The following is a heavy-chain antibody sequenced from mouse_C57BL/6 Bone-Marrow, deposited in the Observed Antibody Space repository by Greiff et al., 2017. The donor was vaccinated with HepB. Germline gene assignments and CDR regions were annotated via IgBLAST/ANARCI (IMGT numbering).Heavy chain of an antibody. D-gene: IGHD2-12*01. CDR2: IDPKSGGT. CDR1: GYTFTSYW. Sequence: QVQLQQPGAELVKPGASVKLSCKASGYTFTSYWMHWVKQRPGRGLEWIGRIDPKSGGTKYNEKFKSKATLTVDKPSSTAYMQLSSLTSEDSAVYYCARRENLLPGWYVYVCGTGTTVTVSS. CDR3: ARRENLLPGWYVYV. J-gene: IGHJ1*03. V-gene: IGHV1-72*01.